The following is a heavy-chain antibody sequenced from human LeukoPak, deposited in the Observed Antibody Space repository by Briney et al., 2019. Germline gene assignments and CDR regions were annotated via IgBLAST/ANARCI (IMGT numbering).Heavy chain of an antibody. CDR2: IYTSGST. J-gene: IGHJ6*02. V-gene: IGHV4-4*07. CDR3: ARDVTIEYYSMDV. Sequence: PSETLSLTCTASGGTISSYYLSWIRQPAGKGLEWIGRIYTSGSTTYNPSLKSRITMSVDTSKNQLPLKLSSVAAADAAVYYCARDVTIEYYSMDVWGQGTTVTVSS. CDR1: GGTISSYY. D-gene: IGHD3-3*01.